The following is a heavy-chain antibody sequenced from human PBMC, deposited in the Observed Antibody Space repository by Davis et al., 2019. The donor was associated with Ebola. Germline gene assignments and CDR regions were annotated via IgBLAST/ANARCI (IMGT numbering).Heavy chain of an antibody. J-gene: IGHJ4*02. CDR3: AKDAQWLVQKKYFDY. Sequence: GESLKISCAASGFTFSSYWMHWVRQAPGKGLVWVSRINSDGSSTSYADSVKGRFTISRDNAKNTLYLQMNSLRAEDTALYYCAKDAQWLVQKKYFDYWGQGTLVTVSS. CDR1: GFTFSSYW. V-gene: IGHV3-74*01. CDR2: INSDGSST. D-gene: IGHD6-19*01.